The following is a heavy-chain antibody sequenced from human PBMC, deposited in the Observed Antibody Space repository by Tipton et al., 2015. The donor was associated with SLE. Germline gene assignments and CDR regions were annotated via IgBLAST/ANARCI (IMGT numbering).Heavy chain of an antibody. CDR3: AKEPEDYFDC. J-gene: IGHJ4*02. Sequence: TLSLTCTVSGGSISSSSFYWGWIRQPPGKGLEWIGSLHFTGISYYNPTLKSRVTISVDTSRNQFSLNRSSVTAADTAVYYCAKEPEDYFDCWGPGTLVTVS. CDR1: GGSISSSSFY. V-gene: IGHV4-39*07. CDR2: LHFTGIS.